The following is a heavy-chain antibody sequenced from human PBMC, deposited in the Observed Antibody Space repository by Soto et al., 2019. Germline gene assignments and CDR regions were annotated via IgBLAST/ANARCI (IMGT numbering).Heavy chain of an antibody. CDR1: GFTFSSYG. CDR2: ISYDGSNK. CDR3: AKGVDIVATMGYYYGMDV. V-gene: IGHV3-30*18. Sequence: QVQLVESGGGVVQHGRSLRLSCAASGFTFSSYGMHWVRQAPGKGLEWVAVISYDGSNKYYADSVKGRFTISRDNSKNTLYMQMNSVRAEGTAVYYCAKGVDIVATMGYYYGMDVWGQGTTVTVSS. J-gene: IGHJ6*02. D-gene: IGHD5-12*01.